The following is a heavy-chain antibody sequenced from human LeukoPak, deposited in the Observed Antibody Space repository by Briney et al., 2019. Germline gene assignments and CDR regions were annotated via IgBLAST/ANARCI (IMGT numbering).Heavy chain of an antibody. CDR1: GFTFSGYA. D-gene: IGHD3-10*01. V-gene: IGHV3-23*01. CDR3: ARDYFGSGNYYLPFEY. Sequence: GGSLRLSCAGSGFTFSGYAMSWVRQAPGKGLEWVSAISGSGGNTYYADSVKGRFTISRDNSKNTLYLQMISLRAEDTAVYYCARDYFGSGNYYLPFEYWGQGTLVTVSS. CDR2: ISGSGGNT. J-gene: IGHJ4*02.